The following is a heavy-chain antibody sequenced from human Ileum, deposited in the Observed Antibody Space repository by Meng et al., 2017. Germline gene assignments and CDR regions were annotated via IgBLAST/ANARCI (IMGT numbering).Heavy chain of an antibody. CDR3: ARREYDSRGYYFDY. Sequence: QVQLQESGPGLVKPSETLSLTCTVSGGSISSYYWSWIRQPPGKGLEWIGYIYYNGSTNYNPSLKSRLTMSVDTSKNQFSLKLSSVTAADTAVYYRARREYDSRGYYFDYWGQGTLVTVSS. J-gene: IGHJ4*02. CDR1: GGSISSYY. D-gene: IGHD3-22*01. V-gene: IGHV4-59*08. CDR2: IYYNGST.